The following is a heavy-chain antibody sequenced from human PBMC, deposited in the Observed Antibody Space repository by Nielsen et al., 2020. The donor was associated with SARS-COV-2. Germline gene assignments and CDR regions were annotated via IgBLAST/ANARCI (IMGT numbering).Heavy chain of an antibody. D-gene: IGHD3-9*01. CDR3: VVLIGEIRYYFDY. V-gene: IGHV4-39*01. Sequence: SETLSLTCTVSGGSISSSSYYWGWIRQPPGKGLEWIGSIYYSGSTYYNPSLKSRVTISVDTSKNQFSLKLSSVTAADTAVYYCVVLIGEIRYYFDYWGQVTLVTVSS. J-gene: IGHJ4*02. CDR2: IYYSGST. CDR1: GGSISSSSYY.